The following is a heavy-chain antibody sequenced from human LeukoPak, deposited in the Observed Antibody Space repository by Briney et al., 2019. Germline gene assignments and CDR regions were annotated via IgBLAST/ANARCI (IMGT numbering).Heavy chain of an antibody. CDR3: AKGTAYYYDSRGYLALDY. CDR1: GFTFSSYA. Sequence: GGSLRLSCAASGFTFSSYAMSWVRQAPGKGLEWVSAISGSGGSTYYADSVKGRFTISRDNSKNTLYLQMNSLRDEDTAVYYCAKGTAYYYDSRGYLALDYWGQGTLVTVSS. CDR2: ISGSGGST. V-gene: IGHV3-23*01. D-gene: IGHD3-22*01. J-gene: IGHJ4*02.